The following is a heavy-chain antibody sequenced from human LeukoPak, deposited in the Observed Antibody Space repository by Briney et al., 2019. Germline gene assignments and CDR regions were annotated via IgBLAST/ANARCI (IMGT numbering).Heavy chain of an antibody. Sequence: PSETLSLTCTVSGGSISSSSYYWGWIRQPPGKGLEWIGSIYYSGSTYYNPSLKSRVTISVDTSKNQFSLKLSSVTAADTAVYYCARLDYYGSGSYGLSFDYWGQGILVTVSS. CDR2: IYYSGST. D-gene: IGHD3-10*01. CDR1: GGSISSSSYY. CDR3: ARLDYYGSGSYGLSFDY. J-gene: IGHJ4*02. V-gene: IGHV4-39*01.